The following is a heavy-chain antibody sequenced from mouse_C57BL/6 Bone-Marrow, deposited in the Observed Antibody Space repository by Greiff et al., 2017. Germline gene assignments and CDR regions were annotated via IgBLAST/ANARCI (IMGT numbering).Heavy chain of an antibody. CDR2: ISSGGSYT. D-gene: IGHD1-1*01. V-gene: IGHV5-6*01. Sequence: EVQLVESGGDLVKPGGSLKLSCAASGFTFSSYGMSWVRQTPDKRLEWVATISSGGSYTYYPDSVQGRFTISRDNAKNTLYLQMSSLKSEDTAMYYCARHRYGSSSWYCDVWGTGTTVTVSS. CDR3: ARHRYGSSSWYCDV. CDR1: GFTFSSYG. J-gene: IGHJ1*03.